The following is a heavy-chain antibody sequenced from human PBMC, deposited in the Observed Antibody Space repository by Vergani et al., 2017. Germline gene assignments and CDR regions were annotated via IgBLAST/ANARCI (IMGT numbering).Heavy chain of an antibody. J-gene: IGHJ6*02. CDR1: GFTFSSYG. Sequence: QVQLVESGGGVVQPGRSLRLSCAASGFTFSSYGMHWVRQAPGKGLEGVAVIWYDGSNKYYADSVKGRFTISRDNSQNTLYLQMNSLRAEDTAVYYCARGQRGYSYGYGGGMDVWGQGTTVTVSS. D-gene: IGHD5-18*01. V-gene: IGHV3-33*01. CDR2: IWYDGSNK. CDR3: ARGQRGYSYGYGGGMDV.